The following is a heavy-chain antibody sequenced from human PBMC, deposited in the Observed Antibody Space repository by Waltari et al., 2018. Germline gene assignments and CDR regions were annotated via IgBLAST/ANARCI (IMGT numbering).Heavy chain of an antibody. V-gene: IGHV4-4*02. Sequence: PQGEGLAGIGEIYNSGSNNDNPARKSRVTISVDKSKNRFSRKLGSVTAADTAGYYCAGGRVAGTRIWFDPWGQGTLVTVSS. D-gene: IGHD6-19*01. J-gene: IGHJ5*02. CDR2: IYNSGSN. CDR3: AGGRVAGTRIWFDP.